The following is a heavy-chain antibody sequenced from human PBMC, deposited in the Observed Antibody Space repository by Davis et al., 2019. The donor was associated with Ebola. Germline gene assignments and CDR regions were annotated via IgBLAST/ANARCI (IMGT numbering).Heavy chain of an antibody. V-gene: IGHV3-30*03. CDR2: ISYDGSIQ. CDR3: AREMRGLGALDL. D-gene: IGHD3-16*01. Sequence: GESLKISCEASGFACNSHAMHWVRQAPGKGLEWVAVISYDGSIQYSADSVKGRLTISRDNSKNMLFLQMNSLRVEDTAVYYCAREMRGLGALDLWGQGTMVAVSS. CDR1: GFACNSHA. J-gene: IGHJ3*01.